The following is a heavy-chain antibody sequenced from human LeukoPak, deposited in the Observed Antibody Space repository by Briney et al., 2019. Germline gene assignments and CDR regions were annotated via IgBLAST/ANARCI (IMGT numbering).Heavy chain of an antibody. V-gene: IGHV1-69*05. CDR3: ARAPCSSTSCYVFAWFDP. CDR1: GGTFSSYA. CDR2: IIPIFGTA. J-gene: IGHJ5*02. D-gene: IGHD2-2*01. Sequence: ASVKVSCKASGGTFSSYAISWVRQAPGQGLEWMGGIIPIFGTANYAQKFQGRVTITTDESTSTAYMELSSLGSEDTAVYYCARAPCSSTSCYVFAWFDPWGQGTLVTVSS.